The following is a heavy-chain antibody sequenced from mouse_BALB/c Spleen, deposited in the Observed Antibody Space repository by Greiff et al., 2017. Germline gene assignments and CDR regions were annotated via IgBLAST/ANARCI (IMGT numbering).Heavy chain of an antibody. CDR3: NALRV. V-gene: IGHV14-4*02. Sequence: VQLKQSGAELVRSGASVKLSCTASGFNIKDYYMHWVKQRPEQGLEWIGWIDPENGDTEYAPKFQGKATMTADISSNTAYLQLSSLTSEDTAVYYCNALRVWGAGTTVTVSS. D-gene: IGHD2-12*01. CDR1: GFNIKDYY. CDR2: IDPENGDT. J-gene: IGHJ1*01.